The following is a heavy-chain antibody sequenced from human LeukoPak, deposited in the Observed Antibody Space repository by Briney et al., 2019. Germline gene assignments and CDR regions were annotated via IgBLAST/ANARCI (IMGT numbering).Heavy chain of an antibody. CDR1: GGTFSSYA. J-gene: IGHJ4*02. V-gene: IGHV1-69*05. Sequence: SVKVSCKASGGTFSSYAISWVRQAPGQGLEWMGGIIPIFGTANYAQKFQGRVTITTDESTSTAYMELSSLRSEDTAVYYCATPYCSGGSCYERRYYFDYWGQGTLVTVSS. CDR2: IIPIFGTA. D-gene: IGHD2-15*01. CDR3: ATPYCSGGSCYERRYYFDY.